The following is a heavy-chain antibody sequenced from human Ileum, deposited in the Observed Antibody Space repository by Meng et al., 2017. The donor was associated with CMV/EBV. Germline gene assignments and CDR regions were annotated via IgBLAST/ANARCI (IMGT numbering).Heavy chain of an antibody. CDR3: ARLAGNRKAFDF. J-gene: IGHJ4*02. CDR1: GFDFSNYW. CDR2: IDNDGGLT. V-gene: IGHV3-74*01. D-gene: IGHD2-15*01. Sequence: SCAASGFDFSNYWMHWVRQVSGKGLEWVSRIDNDGGLTTYAGSVKGRFTISRDNTENTLYLQMNNLRGEDTAVYYCARLAGNRKAFDFWGQGTLVTVSS.